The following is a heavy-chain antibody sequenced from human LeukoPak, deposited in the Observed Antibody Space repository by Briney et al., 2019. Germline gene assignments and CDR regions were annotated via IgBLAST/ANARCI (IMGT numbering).Heavy chain of an antibody. V-gene: IGHV3-23*01. CDR1: GFTFSSYA. J-gene: IGHJ4*02. Sequence: GGSLRLSCAASGFTFSSYAMSWVRQAPGKGLEWVSAIGGSGGSTDYADSVKGRFTISRDNSKNTLYLQMNSLRAEDTAVYYCAKDSHLGRGDYWGQGTLVTVSS. CDR3: AKDSHLGRGDY. CDR2: IGGSGGST.